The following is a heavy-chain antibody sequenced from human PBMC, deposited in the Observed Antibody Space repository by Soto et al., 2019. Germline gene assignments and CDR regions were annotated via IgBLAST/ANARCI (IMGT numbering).Heavy chain of an antibody. D-gene: IGHD2-15*01. V-gene: IGHV3-33*01. CDR3: ARETVVAAPDWYFDL. Sequence: QVYLVESGGGVVQPGRSLRLSCATSRFTFSSYGMHWVRQAPGKGLEWVAVIWYDGSEKYYADSVKGRFTISRDNSKNPLYLQMDRLRAEDTAVYYCARETVVAAPDWYFDLWGRGTGVTVSS. CDR1: RFTFSSYG. CDR2: IWYDGSEK. J-gene: IGHJ2*01.